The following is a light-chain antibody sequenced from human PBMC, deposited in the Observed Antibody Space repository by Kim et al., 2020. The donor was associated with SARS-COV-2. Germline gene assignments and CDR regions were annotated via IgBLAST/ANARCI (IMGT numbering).Light chain of an antibody. V-gene: IGLV2-14*01. CDR2: EVS. CDR3: SSYTSSNVV. CDR1: SSDVGGYNY. J-gene: IGLJ2*01. Sequence: QSALTQPASVSGSPGQSLTISCTGTSSDVGGYNYVSWYQQHPGKAPKLMIYEVSNRPSGVSNRFSGSKSGNTASLTISGLQAEDEADYYCSSYTSSNVVFGGGTQLTVL.